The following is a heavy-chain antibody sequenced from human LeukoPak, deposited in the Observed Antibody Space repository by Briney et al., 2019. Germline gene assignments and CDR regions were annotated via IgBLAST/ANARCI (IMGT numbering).Heavy chain of an antibody. V-gene: IGHV1-18*01. J-gene: IGHJ5*02. CDR3: ARDVFAAYSTHHKFDP. CDR1: GYIFSSYG. D-gene: IGHD6-13*01. CDR2: AATYNANT. Sequence: ASVKVSCKASGYIFSSYGIHWVRQAPGQGLEWLGWAATYNANTNYAQKYQGRVTMTSDTSISTAYMELSRLESADTAIYYCARDVFAAYSTHHKFDPWGQGTLVTVSS.